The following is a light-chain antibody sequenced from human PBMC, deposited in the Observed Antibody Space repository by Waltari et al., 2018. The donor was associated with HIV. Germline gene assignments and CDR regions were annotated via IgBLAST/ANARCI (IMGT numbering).Light chain of an antibody. CDR2: RTN. CDR1: RSNIGSNY. Sequence: QSVLTQPPSASGAPGQKFTISCSGSRSNIGSNYVYWYQQLPGAAPKLLIYRTNQRPSGVPDRFSGSNSGTSASLAISGLRSEDEADYYCAAWDDSLSGVIFGGGTKLTVL. V-gene: IGLV1-47*01. J-gene: IGLJ2*01. CDR3: AAWDDSLSGVI.